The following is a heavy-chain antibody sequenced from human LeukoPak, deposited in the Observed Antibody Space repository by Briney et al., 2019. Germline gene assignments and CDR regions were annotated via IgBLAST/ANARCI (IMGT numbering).Heavy chain of an antibody. CDR2: INHSGST. CDR1: GGSFSGYY. Sequence: SETLSLTCAVYGGSFSGYYWSWIRQPPGKGLEWIGEINHSGSTNYNPSLKSRVTISVDTSKNQFSLKLSPVTAADTAVYYCARERRPRYSSGWYFGHWGQGTLVTVSS. D-gene: IGHD6-19*01. J-gene: IGHJ4*02. V-gene: IGHV4-34*01. CDR3: ARERRPRYSSGWYFGH.